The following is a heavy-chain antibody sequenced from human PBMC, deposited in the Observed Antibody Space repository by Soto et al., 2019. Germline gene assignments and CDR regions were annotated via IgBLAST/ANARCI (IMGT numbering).Heavy chain of an antibody. CDR3: ARAPNDSSGYYSSDY. CDR1: GFTFSSYA. V-gene: IGHV3-30-3*01. D-gene: IGHD3-22*01. J-gene: IGHJ4*02. Sequence: PGGSLRLSCAASGFTFSSYAMHWVRQAPGKGLEWVAVISYDGSNKYYADSVKGRFTISRDNSKNTLYLQMNSLRAEDTAVYYCARAPNDSSGYYSSDYWGQGT. CDR2: ISYDGSNK.